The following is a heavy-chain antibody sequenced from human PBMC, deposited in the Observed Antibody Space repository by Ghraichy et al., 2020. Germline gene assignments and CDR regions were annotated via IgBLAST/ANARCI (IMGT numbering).Heavy chain of an antibody. CDR3: ARRRNANGWHYFDP. Sequence: SETLSLTCTVSGGSISSTSYYWDWIRQPPGKGLEWIASIYYSGNTYYNPSLKSRVTISVDTSKSQFSLELRSVTAADTAVYYCARRRNANGWHYFDPWGQGSLATVSS. V-gene: IGHV4-39*01. CDR1: GGSISSTSYY. J-gene: IGHJ4*02. D-gene: IGHD6-19*01. CDR2: IYYSGNT.